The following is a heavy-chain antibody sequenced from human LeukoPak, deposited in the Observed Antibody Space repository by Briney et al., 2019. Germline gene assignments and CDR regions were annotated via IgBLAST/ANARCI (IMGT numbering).Heavy chain of an antibody. CDR3: ARFPGSAEYRHYYYMDV. CDR1: GGSISNYF. Sequence: SETLSLTCTVSGGSISNYFWSWIRQPPGKGLECIGYIYYSDSTNYNPSLKSRVTVSVDTSKNQFSLKLSSVTAADAAVYYCARFPGSAEYRHYYYMDVWGKGTTVTVSS. J-gene: IGHJ6*03. V-gene: IGHV4-59*01. CDR2: IYYSDST. D-gene: IGHD2-15*01.